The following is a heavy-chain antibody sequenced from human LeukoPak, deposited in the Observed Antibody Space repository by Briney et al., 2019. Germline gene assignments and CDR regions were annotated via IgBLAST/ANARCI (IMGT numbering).Heavy chain of an antibody. CDR2: ISSSGSTI. D-gene: IGHD6-13*01. CDR1: GFPFSDYY. J-gene: IGHJ4*02. V-gene: IGHV3-11*01. Sequence: GGPLTLSCAASGFPFSDYYMSWLRQAPGKGLECVSYISSSGSTIYYADSVKGRFTIARDNAKNSLYLQMNSLRAEDTAVYYCARARIAAAGRGGFDYWGQGTLVTVSS. CDR3: ARARIAAAGRGGFDY.